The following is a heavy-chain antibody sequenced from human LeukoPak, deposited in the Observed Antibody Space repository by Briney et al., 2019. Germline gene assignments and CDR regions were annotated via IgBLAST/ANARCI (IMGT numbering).Heavy chain of an antibody. CDR3: ARLYGSGSYSDY. D-gene: IGHD3-10*01. CDR2: INPNSGGT. V-gene: IGHV1-2*04. J-gene: IGHJ4*02. Sequence: ASVKVSCKASGYTFTGYYMHWVRQAPGQGLEWMGWINPNSGGTNYAQKFQGWVTMTRDTSINTAYMELSRLRSDDTAVYYCARLYGSGSYSDYWGQGTLVTVSS. CDR1: GYTFTGYY.